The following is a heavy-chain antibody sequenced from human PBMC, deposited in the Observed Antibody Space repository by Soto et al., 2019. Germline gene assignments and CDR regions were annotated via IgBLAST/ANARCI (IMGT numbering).Heavy chain of an antibody. V-gene: IGHV3-23*01. Sequence: VQLLESGGGLVQPGESLRLSCAASGFTFSTYAMNWVRQAPGKGLEWVSLITGSSVATYYADSVRGRFTISRDNSNNTLYLQMNSLRAEDTAVYYCAKDHWGGFDYWGQGTPVTVSS. D-gene: IGHD3-16*01. CDR3: AKDHWGGFDY. CDR2: ITGSSVAT. CDR1: GFTFSTYA. J-gene: IGHJ4*02.